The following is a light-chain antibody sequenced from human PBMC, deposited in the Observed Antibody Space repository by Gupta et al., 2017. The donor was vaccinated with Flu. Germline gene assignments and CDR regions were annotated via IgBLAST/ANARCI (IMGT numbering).Light chain of an antibody. CDR3: QQYDNWRPWT. J-gene: IGKJ1*01. CDR2: GAS. CDR1: QTIRTN. V-gene: IGKV3-15*01. Sequence: EIVMTQSPATLSVSPGERTTLSCRASQTIRTNLAWYQQKPGQAPRLLIYGASTRATGIPARCSGSGSGTEFTLNISSLQSEDYAVYYCQQYDNWRPWTFGQGTKVEIK.